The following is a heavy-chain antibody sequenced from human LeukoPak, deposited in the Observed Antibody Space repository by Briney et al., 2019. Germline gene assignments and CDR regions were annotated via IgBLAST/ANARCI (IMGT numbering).Heavy chain of an antibody. Sequence: PGGSLRLSCAASGFTFSSYSMNWVRLAPGKGLEWVSSISSSSSYIYYADSVKGRFTISRDNAKNSLYLQMNSLRAEDTAVYYCARKAAAGSNFDYWGQGTLVTVSS. CDR1: GFTFSSYS. CDR2: ISSSSSYI. V-gene: IGHV3-21*01. J-gene: IGHJ4*02. D-gene: IGHD6-13*01. CDR3: ARKAAAGSNFDY.